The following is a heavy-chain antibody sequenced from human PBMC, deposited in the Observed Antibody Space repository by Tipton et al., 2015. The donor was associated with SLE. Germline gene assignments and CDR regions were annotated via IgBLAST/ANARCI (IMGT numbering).Heavy chain of an antibody. Sequence: TLSLTCTVSGGSISSYYWSWIRQPPGKGLEWIGYIYYSGSTNYNPSLKSRVTISVDTSKNQFSLKLSSVTAADTAVYYCARSDIAVAAFDYWGQGTLVTVSS. J-gene: IGHJ4*02. V-gene: IGHV4-59*08. D-gene: IGHD6-19*01. CDR3: ARSDIAVAAFDY. CDR1: GGSISSYY. CDR2: IYYSGST.